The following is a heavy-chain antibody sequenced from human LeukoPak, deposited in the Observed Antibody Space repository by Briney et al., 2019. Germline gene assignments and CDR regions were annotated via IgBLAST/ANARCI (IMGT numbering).Heavy chain of an antibody. CDR2: MNPNSGNT. CDR1: GYTFTSYD. J-gene: IGHJ3*02. V-gene: IGHV1-8*01. D-gene: IGHD6-19*01. CDR3: ARGQVSSGWYYSNAFDI. Sequence: ASVKLSCNASGYTFTSYDINWVRHGTGQGLEWMGWMNPNSGNTGYAQKFQGRVTMTRNTSISTAYMELSSLRSEDTAVYYCARGQVSSGWYYSNAFDIWGQGTMVTVSS.